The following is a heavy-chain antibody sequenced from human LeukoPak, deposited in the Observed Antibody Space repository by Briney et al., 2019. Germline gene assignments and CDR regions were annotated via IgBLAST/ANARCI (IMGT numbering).Heavy chain of an antibody. CDR3: AIIAAAAKYYFDY. Sequence: PGGSLRLSCAASGFSFSSCALHWVRQAPGKGLEWVAVIADDGSNTYYADSVKGRFTISRDNSKNTLYLQMNILRSEDTAVYYCAIIAAAAKYYFDYWGQGTLVTVSS. CDR1: GFSFSSCA. V-gene: IGHV3-30*04. CDR2: IADDGSNT. J-gene: IGHJ4*02. D-gene: IGHD6-13*01.